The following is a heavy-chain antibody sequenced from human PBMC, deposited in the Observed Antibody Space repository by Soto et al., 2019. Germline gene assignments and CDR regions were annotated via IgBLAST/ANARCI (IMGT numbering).Heavy chain of an antibody. CDR2: IYPGDSDT. CDR1: GYIFTSYW. J-gene: IGHJ6*02. V-gene: IGHV5-51*01. Sequence: GEALKISCKGSGYIFTSYWIGWVRQMPGKGLEWMGIIYPGDSDTRYSPSFQGQVTISADKSISTAYLQWSSLKASDTDMYYCASSESISAAGTRYYYCGMDVWGQGTMGTVS. CDR3: ASSESISAAGTRYYYCGMDV. D-gene: IGHD6-13*01.